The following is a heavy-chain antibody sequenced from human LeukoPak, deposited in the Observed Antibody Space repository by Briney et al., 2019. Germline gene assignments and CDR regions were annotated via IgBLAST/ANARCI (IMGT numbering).Heavy chain of an antibody. CDR2: IRYDGSNK. CDR1: GFTFSTYG. J-gene: IGHJ3*02. Sequence: PGGSLRLSCAASGFTFSTYGMHWVRQAPGKGLEWVAFIRYDGSNKYYVDSVKGRFTISRDNAKNSLYLQMNSLRAEDTAVYYCASSRIAAAVLDAFDIWGQGTMVTVSS. V-gene: IGHV3-30*02. CDR3: ASSRIAAAVLDAFDI. D-gene: IGHD6-13*01.